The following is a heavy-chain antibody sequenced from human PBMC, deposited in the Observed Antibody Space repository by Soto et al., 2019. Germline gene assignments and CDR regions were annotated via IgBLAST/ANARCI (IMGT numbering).Heavy chain of an antibody. CDR3: AKEGYEWALDY. V-gene: IGHV3-30*18. CDR1: GFTFSSYG. Sequence: QVQLVESGGDVVQPGRSLRLSCAASGFTFSSYGMHWVRQAPAKGLEWVALISYDGGNKYYADSVKGRFTISRDNSKNTLYLQMNSLRVADTAVYYCAKEGYEWALDYWGQGTLVTVSS. D-gene: IGHD1-26*01. CDR2: ISYDGGNK. J-gene: IGHJ4*02.